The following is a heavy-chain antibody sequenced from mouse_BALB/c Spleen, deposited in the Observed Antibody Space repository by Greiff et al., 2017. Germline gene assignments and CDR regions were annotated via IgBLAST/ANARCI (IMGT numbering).Heavy chain of an antibody. V-gene: IGHV7-3*02. CDR2: IRNKANGYTT. CDR1: GFTFTDYY. D-gene: IGHD1-2*01. CDR3: ARDSITTATWFAY. J-gene: IGHJ3*01. Sequence: EVQGVESGGGLVQPGGSLRLSCATSGFTFTDYYMSWVRQPPGKALEWLGFIRNKANGYTTEYSASVKGRFTISRDNSQSILYLQMNTLRAEDSATYYCARDSITTATWFAYWGQGTLVTVSA.